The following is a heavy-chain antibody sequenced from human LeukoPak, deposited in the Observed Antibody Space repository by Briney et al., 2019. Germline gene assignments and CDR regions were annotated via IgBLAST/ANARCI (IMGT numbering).Heavy chain of an antibody. D-gene: IGHD5-12*01. CDR3: ARHVRLRSYFTKKNDAFDI. Sequence: SETLSLTCAVYGGSFSGYYWSWIRQPPGKGLEWIGEINHSGSTNYNPSLKSRVTISVDTSKNQFSLKLSSVTAADTAVYYCARHVRLRSYFTKKNDAFDIWGQGTMVTVSS. CDR2: INHSGST. CDR1: GGSFSGYY. V-gene: IGHV4-34*01. J-gene: IGHJ3*02.